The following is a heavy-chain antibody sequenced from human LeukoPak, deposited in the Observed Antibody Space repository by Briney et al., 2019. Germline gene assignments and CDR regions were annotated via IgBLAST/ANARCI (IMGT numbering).Heavy chain of an antibody. D-gene: IGHD3-3*01. V-gene: IGHV1-8*01. J-gene: IGHJ5*02. CDR3: ARGTPPNVYDFWSGRKNWFDP. CDR1: GYTFTSYD. Sequence: ASVKVSCKASGYTFTSYDINWARQATGQGLEWMGWMNPNSGNTGYAQKFQGRVTMTRNTSISTAYMELSSLRSEDTAVYYCARGTPPNVYDFWSGRKNWFDPWGQGTLVTVSS. CDR2: MNPNSGNT.